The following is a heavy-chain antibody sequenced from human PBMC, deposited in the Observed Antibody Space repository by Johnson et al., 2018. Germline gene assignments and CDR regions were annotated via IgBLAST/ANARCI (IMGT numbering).Heavy chain of an antibody. CDR1: GFTFDDYA. V-gene: IGHV3-30*18. CDR2: IWYDGSNK. D-gene: IGHD3-10*01. Sequence: QVQLVQSGGRVVQPGRSLRLSCAASGFTFDDYAMHWVRQAPGKGLEWVAVIWYDGSNKYYADSVKGRFTISRDNSKNTLYLQMNSLRAEDTAVYYCAKRGGSMVRGVIITYYYYMDVWGKGTTVTVSS. J-gene: IGHJ6*03. CDR3: AKRGGSMVRGVIITYYYYMDV.